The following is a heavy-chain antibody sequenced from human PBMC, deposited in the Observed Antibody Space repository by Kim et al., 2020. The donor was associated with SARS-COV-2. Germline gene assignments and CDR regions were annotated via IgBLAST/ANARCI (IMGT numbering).Heavy chain of an antibody. CDR2: IRSDPYGGTR. V-gene: IGHV3-49*03. Sequence: GGSLRLSCAASGFSLGDYDLTWFRQAPGKWLEWVGVIRSDPYGGTRNYAPSVKDRFIISRDDSKSIAYLQMDSLKSDDTAVYYCTRGHGFIGSIPFDSWGQGALVTVSS. D-gene: IGHD3-16*02. J-gene: IGHJ4*02. CDR1: GFSLGDYD. CDR3: TRGHGFIGSIPFDS.